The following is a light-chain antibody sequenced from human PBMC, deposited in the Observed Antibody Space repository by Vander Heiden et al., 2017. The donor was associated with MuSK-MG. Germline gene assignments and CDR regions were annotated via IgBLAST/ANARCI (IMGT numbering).Light chain of an antibody. CDR2: GAS. CDR3: QQDGTSQT. V-gene: IGKV3-20*01. Sequence: EIVLTQSPGTLSLSPGEGVTLSCRASQSVTGSYLAWYQHKPGQAPRLLIYGASSRATGIPDRFSGSGSGTDFTLTISSLEPEDFAVYYCQQDGTSQTFGQGTKVEIE. J-gene: IGKJ2*01. CDR1: QSVTGSY.